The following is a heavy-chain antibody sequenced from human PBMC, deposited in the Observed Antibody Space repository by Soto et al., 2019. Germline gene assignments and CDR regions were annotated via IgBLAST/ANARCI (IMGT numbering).Heavy chain of an antibody. D-gene: IGHD2-15*01. V-gene: IGHV1-8*01. CDR2: MNPNSGNT. CDR3: ASSGDCSGGSCYGMDV. J-gene: IGHJ6*02. CDR1: GYTFTSYD. Sequence: VSCKASGYTFTSYDINWVRQATGQGLEWMGWMNPNSGNTGYAQKFRGRVTMTRNTSISTAYMELSSLRSEDTAVYYCASSGDCSGGSCYGMDVWGQGTTVTVSS.